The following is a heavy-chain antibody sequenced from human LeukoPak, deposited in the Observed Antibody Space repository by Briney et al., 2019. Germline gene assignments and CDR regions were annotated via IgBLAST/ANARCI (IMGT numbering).Heavy chain of an antibody. V-gene: IGHV1-2*02. Sequence: ASVKVSCKASGYTFTCYYMHWVRQAPGQGLEWMGWISPNSGGTNYAQKFQGRVTMTRDTSISTAYMELSRLRSDDTAVYYCARRRGYCSSTSCYSVLDYWGQGTLVTVSS. CDR1: GYTFTCYY. D-gene: IGHD2-2*02. CDR3: ARRRGYCSSTSCYSVLDY. J-gene: IGHJ4*02. CDR2: ISPNSGGT.